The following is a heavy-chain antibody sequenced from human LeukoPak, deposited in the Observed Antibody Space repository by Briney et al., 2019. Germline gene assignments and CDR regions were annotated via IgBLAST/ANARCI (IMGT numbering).Heavy chain of an antibody. Sequence: SETLSLTCTVSGGSMRSYDWSWIRQPPGKGLEWIGNIDYSGSTNYSPSLKSRVTISVDTSKNQFSLKLSSVTAADTAVYYCTRDRGTYYYDSSGIDVWGQGTRVAVSS. CDR3: TRDRGTYYYDSSGIDV. D-gene: IGHD3-22*01. J-gene: IGHJ3*01. CDR2: IDYSGST. CDR1: GGSMRSYD. V-gene: IGHV4-59*01.